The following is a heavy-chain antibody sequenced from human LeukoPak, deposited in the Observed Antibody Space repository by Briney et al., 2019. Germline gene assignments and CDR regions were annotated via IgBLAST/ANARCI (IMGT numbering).Heavy chain of an antibody. J-gene: IGHJ4*02. V-gene: IGHV3-11*04. D-gene: IGHD3-10*01. CDR1: GFTFSDYY. Sequence: GGSLRLSCAASGFTFSDYYMSWIRQAPGKGLEWVPYISSSGSTIYYADSVKGRFTISRDNAKNSLYLQMNSLRAEDTAVYYCARYSTVRGVIIRGHFDYWGQGTLVTVSS. CDR2: ISSSGSTI. CDR3: ARYSTVRGVIIRGHFDY.